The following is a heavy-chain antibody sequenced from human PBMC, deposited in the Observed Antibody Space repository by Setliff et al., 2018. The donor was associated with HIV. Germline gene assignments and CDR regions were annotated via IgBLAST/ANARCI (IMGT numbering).Heavy chain of an antibody. J-gene: IGHJ4*02. D-gene: IGHD6-19*01. CDR2: INPNSGGT. CDR3: ARNSFPRAVTGTGPLFDY. Sequence: ASVKVSCKAAGYSFAAYYIHWVRQAPGQGLEWMGWINPNSGGTNYAQKFQGRVTLTRDTSISTANMEVRSLRSDDTAVYYCARNSFPRAVTGTGPLFDYWGQGTLVTVSS. CDR1: GYSFAAYY. V-gene: IGHV1-2*02.